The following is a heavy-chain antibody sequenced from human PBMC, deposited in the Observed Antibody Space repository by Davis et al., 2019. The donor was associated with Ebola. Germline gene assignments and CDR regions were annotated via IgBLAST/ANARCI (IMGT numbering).Heavy chain of an antibody. D-gene: IGHD6-13*01. Sequence: ASVKVSCKASGYTFTTYYMHWVRQAPGQGLEWMGVINTFGGTTTYAQKLQDRVTMTRDTSTSTVYMELSSLRSEDTAMYYCARRRIAAAPYYYYGMDVWGQGTTVTVSS. V-gene: IGHV1-46*04. CDR3: ARRRIAAAPYYYYGMDV. CDR2: INTFGGTT. J-gene: IGHJ6*02. CDR1: GYTFTTYY.